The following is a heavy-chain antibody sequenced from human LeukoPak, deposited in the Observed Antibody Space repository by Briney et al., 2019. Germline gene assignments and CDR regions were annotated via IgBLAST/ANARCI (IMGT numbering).Heavy chain of an antibody. V-gene: IGHV3-48*02. CDR3: SSESRY. D-gene: IGHD3-22*01. Sequence: GGSLRLSCAASGFTFSDYSMNWVRQAPGKGVEWVSWITTSSDSIYYADSVKGRFTISRDNAKNSLYLQMNSLRDEDTAVYYCSSESRYWGQGTLVIVSS. CDR1: GFTFSDYS. CDR2: ITTSSDSI. J-gene: IGHJ4*02.